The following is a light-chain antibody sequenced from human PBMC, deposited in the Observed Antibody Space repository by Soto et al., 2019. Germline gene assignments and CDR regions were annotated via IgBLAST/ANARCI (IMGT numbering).Light chain of an antibody. CDR2: GAS. CDR1: DSVSDNY. Sequence: EIVLTQSPGTLPLSPGERATLSCRASDSVSDNYLAWYQQRSGQAPRRVIYGASSRASAVPDRFSGSGSGADFTLTISRLEPEDFAVYSCQQYGSSPLSFGGGTKVEIK. CDR3: QQYGSSPLS. J-gene: IGKJ4*01. V-gene: IGKV3-20*01.